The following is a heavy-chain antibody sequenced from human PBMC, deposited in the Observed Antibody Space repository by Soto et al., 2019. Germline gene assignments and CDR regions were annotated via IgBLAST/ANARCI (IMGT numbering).Heavy chain of an antibody. V-gene: IGHV4-34*01. D-gene: IGHD2-15*01. CDR2: INHSGST. CDR1: GGSFSGYY. Sequence: SETLSLTCAVYGGSFSGYYWSWIRQPPGKGLEWIGEINHSGSTNYNPSLKSRVTISVDTSKNQFSLKLSSVTAADTAVYYCARGLRRYCSGGSCYEGSLGYWGQGTLVTVSS. J-gene: IGHJ4*02. CDR3: ARGLRRYCSGGSCYEGSLGY.